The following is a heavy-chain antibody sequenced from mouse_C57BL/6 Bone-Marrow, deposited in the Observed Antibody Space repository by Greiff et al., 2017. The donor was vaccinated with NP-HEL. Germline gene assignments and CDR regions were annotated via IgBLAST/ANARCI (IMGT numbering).Heavy chain of an antibody. D-gene: IGHD1-1*01. CDR2: ISSGGDYI. CDR3: TRVDYYGSSNWYFDV. V-gene: IGHV5-9-1*02. J-gene: IGHJ1*03. Sequence: EVQGVESGEGLVKPGGSLKLSCAASGFTFSSYAMSWVRQTPEKRLEWVAYISSGGDYIYCADTVKGRFTISRDNARNTLYLQMSSLKSEDTAMYYCTRVDYYGSSNWYFDVWGTGTTVTVSS. CDR1: GFTFSSYA.